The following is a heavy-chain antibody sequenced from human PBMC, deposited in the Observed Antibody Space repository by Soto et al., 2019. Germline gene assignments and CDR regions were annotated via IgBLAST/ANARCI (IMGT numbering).Heavy chain of an antibody. D-gene: IGHD6-6*01. CDR2: IYYSGST. V-gene: IGHV4-30-4*01. Sequence: SETLSLTCTVSGGSISSGDYYWSWIRQPPGKGLEWIGYIYYSGSTYYNPSLKSRVTISVDTSKNQFSLKLSSVTAADTAVYYCARDASAARPDLRTGWFDPWGQGTLVTVSS. J-gene: IGHJ5*02. CDR3: ARDASAARPDLRTGWFDP. CDR1: GGSISSGDYY.